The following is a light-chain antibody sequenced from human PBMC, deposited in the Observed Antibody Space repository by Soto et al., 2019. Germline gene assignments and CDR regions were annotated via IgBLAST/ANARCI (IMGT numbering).Light chain of an antibody. V-gene: IGKV1-33*01. CDR1: QDISTY. Sequence: DIQMTQSPSSLSASVGDRVTITCQASQDISTYLNWYQQKPGKAPKLLIYDASNLETGVPSRFSGSGSWTDFTFTISSLQPEDIATYYCQQFEDFPRAIIFGQGTRLDLK. CDR2: DAS. J-gene: IGKJ5*01. CDR3: QQFEDFPRAII.